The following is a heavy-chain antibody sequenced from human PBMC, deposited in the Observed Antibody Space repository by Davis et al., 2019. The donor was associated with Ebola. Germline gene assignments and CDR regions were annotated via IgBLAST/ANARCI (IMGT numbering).Heavy chain of an antibody. CDR3: ARDLSYYDSSGYYYYYYYYGMDV. Sequence: GESLKISCAASGFTFSSYEMNWVRQAPGKGLEWVSYISSSGSTIYYADSVKGRFTISRDNAKNSLYLQMNSLRAGDTAVYYCARDLSYYDSSGYYYYYYYYGMDVWGQGTTVTVSS. J-gene: IGHJ6*02. CDR1: GFTFSSYE. CDR2: ISSSGSTI. D-gene: IGHD3-22*01. V-gene: IGHV3-48*03.